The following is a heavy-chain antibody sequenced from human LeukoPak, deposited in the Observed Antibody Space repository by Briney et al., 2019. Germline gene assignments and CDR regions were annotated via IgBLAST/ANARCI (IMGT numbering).Heavy chain of an antibody. J-gene: IGHJ4*02. CDR2: ISGSGGST. V-gene: IGHV3-23*01. CDR3: AKDQGIAAAGPFDY. Sequence: PGGSLRLSCATSGFTFSSNWMSWVRQAPGKGLEWVSAISGSGGSTYYADSVKGRFTISRDNSKNTLYLQMNSLRAEDTAVYYCAKDQGIAAAGPFDYWGQGTLVTVSS. CDR1: GFTFSSNW. D-gene: IGHD6-13*01.